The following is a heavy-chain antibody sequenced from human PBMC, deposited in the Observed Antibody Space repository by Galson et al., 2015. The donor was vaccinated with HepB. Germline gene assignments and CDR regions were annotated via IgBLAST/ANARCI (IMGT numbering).Heavy chain of an antibody. CDR1: GFTFSSYS. D-gene: IGHD2-2*01. V-gene: IGHV3-21*06. CDR2: ISGTSTYI. J-gene: IGHJ4*02. Sequence: SLRLSCAASGFTFSSYSMNWVRQAPGKGLEWVSSISGTSTYIYSANSVEGRFTISRDNAKNSLYLQMTSLRAEDTAVYYCARGQGTDSTQSFDNWGQGSLVTVSS. CDR3: ARGQGTDSTQSFDN.